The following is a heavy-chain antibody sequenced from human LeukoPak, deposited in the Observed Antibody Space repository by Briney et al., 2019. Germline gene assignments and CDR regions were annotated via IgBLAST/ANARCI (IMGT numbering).Heavy chain of an antibody. CDR1: GYTFTGYY. D-gene: IGHD6-13*01. CDR3: ARRTAAAGIVHFDL. CDR2: INPNSGGT. Sequence: ASVKVSCKASGYTFTGYYMHWVRQAPGQGLEWMGWINPNSGGTNYAQKFQGRVTMTRDTSISTAYMELSRLRSDDTAVYYCARRTAAAGIVHFDLWGRGTLVTVSS. V-gene: IGHV1-2*02. J-gene: IGHJ2*01.